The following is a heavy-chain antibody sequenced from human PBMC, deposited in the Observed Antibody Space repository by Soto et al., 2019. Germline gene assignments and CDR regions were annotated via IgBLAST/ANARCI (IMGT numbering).Heavy chain of an antibody. J-gene: IGHJ3*02. CDR1: GFTFSSYA. CDR3: ARAYYYDSSGYGDAFDI. CDR2: ISYDGSNK. D-gene: IGHD3-22*01. Sequence: GGSLRLSCAASGFTFSSYAMHWVRQAPGKGLEWVAVISYDGSNKYYADSVKGRFTISRDNSKNTLYLQMNSLRAEDTAVYYCARAYYYDSSGYGDAFDIWGQGTMVTVSS. V-gene: IGHV3-30-3*01.